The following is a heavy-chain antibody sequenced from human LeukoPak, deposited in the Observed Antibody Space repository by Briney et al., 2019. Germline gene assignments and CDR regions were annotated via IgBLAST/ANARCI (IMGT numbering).Heavy chain of an antibody. J-gene: IGHJ4*02. CDR2: IIPIFGTA. CDR3: ARDLEGGWTLDY. V-gene: IGHV1-69*13. Sequence: GASVKVSCKASGYTFTGYYMHWVRQAPGQGLEWMGGIIPIFGTANYAQKFQGRVTITADESTSTAYMELSSLRSEDTAVYYCARDLEGGWTLDYWGQGTLVTVSS. CDR1: GYTFTGYY. D-gene: IGHD6-19*01.